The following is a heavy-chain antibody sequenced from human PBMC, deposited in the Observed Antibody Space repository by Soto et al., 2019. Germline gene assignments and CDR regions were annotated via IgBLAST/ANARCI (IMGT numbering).Heavy chain of an antibody. J-gene: IGHJ3*02. V-gene: IGHV4-39*01. Sequence: QMHLQQSGPGLVKPSETLSLTCTVAGSSMSSSAYYWGWIRQPPGKGLEWIGSVYYTGITDYKSSLESRVSISADTSKNQFSLRLTSLSAADTAIYSCARQGRPGYCTGGNCYPTFDIWGPGTMVTVSS. CDR3: ARQGRPGYCTGGNCYPTFDI. CDR1: GSSMSSSAYY. D-gene: IGHD2-15*01. CDR2: VYYTGIT.